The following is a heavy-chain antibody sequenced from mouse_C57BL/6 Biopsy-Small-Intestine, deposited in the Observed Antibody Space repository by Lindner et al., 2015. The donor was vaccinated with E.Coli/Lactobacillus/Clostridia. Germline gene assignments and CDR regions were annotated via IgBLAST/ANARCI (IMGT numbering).Heavy chain of an antibody. V-gene: IGHV14-4*02. CDR2: ISADNGNT. Sequence: SVKVSCKASGYTFINFHIHWVRQAPGQGLEWMGWISADNGNTNYAQQLQGRVTMTTDTSTNTAYMELRSLRSDDTAVYYCASGQRNYDILTGHYYYNMDVWGQGTTVTVSS. CDR3: ASGQRNYDILTGHYYYNMDV. CDR1: GYTFINFH. J-gene: IGHJ1*01. D-gene: IGHD1-2*01.